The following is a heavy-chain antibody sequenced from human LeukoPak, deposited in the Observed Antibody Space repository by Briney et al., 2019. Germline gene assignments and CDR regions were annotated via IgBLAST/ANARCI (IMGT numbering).Heavy chain of an antibody. D-gene: IGHD6-6*01. V-gene: IGHV3-30*18. Sequence: GGSLRLSCAASGFTFSSYGMHWVRQAPGKGLEWVAVISYDGSNKYYADSVKGRFTISRDNSKNTLCLQMNSLRAEDTAVYYCAKEYSSSSVDYWGQGTLVTVSS. CDR2: ISYDGSNK. J-gene: IGHJ4*02. CDR1: GFTFSSYG. CDR3: AKEYSSSSVDY.